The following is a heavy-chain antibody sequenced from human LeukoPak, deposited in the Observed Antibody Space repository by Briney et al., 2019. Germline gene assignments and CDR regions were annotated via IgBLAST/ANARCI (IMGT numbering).Heavy chain of an antibody. CDR2: INHSGST. V-gene: IGHV4-34*01. CDR1: GGSFSGYY. D-gene: IGHD2-15*01. Sequence: SETLSLTCAVYGGSFSGYYWSWIRQPPGKGLEWSGEINHSGSTNYNPSLKSRVTISVDTSKNQFSLKLSSVTAADTAVYYCARAVGYCSGGSCYSGWFDPWGQGTLVTVSS. J-gene: IGHJ5*02. CDR3: ARAVGYCSGGSCYSGWFDP.